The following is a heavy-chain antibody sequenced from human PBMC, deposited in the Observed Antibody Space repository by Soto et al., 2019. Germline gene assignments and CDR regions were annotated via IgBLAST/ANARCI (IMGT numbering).Heavy chain of an antibody. CDR2: INSDGSST. D-gene: IGHD2-15*01. Sequence: EVQLVESGGGLVQPGGSLRLSCAASGFTFSSYCMHWVRQAPGKGRVWVSRINSDGSSTSYADSVKGRFTISRDNAKNTMYLQMNSLRAEDTAVYYCVRTSLVVAAATREDYWGQGTLVTVSS. J-gene: IGHJ4*02. V-gene: IGHV3-74*01. CDR3: VRTSLVVAAATREDY. CDR1: GFTFSSYC.